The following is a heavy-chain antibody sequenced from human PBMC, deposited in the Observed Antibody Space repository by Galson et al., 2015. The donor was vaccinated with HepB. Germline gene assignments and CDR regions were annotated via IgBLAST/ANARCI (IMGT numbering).Heavy chain of an antibody. V-gene: IGHV3-48*04. CDR1: GSSFSSYT. J-gene: IGHJ3*01. D-gene: IGHD3-22*01. Sequence: SLRLSCAASGSSFSSYTMNWVRQTPGKGLQWVPYISTNGATIHYADSVKGRFTTARGNAKNTMWLQMNSLRAEDTAVYYCATTKFGSGSYWTSEVWGRGTLVTVSS. CDR3: ATTKFGSGSYWTSEV. CDR2: ISTNGATI.